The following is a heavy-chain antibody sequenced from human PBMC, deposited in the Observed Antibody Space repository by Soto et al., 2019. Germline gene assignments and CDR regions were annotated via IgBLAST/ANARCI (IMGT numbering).Heavy chain of an antibody. CDR2: INPSGGST. CDR1: GYTFTSYY. Sequence: WASVKVSCKASGYTFTSYYMHWVRRAPGQGLEWMGIINPSGGSTSYAQKFQGRVTMTRDTSTSTVYMELSSLRSEDTAVYYCARVKDGYNWRDFYYYGMDVWGQGTTVTVSS. J-gene: IGHJ6*02. V-gene: IGHV1-46*01. CDR3: ARVKDGYNWRDFYYYGMDV. D-gene: IGHD5-12*01.